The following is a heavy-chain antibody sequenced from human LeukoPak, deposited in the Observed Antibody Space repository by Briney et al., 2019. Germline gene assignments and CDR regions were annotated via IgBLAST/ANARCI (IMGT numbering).Heavy chain of an antibody. CDR2: TGDYDT. Sequence: GESLKISCQGSGYRFSNYWIAWVRQVPGKGLEWMGVTGDYDTRYSPSFEGQVTMSVDKSINTAYLQWSSLKASDTAMYYCARHFGTGTPFDYWGQGTLVTVSS. D-gene: IGHD3/OR15-3a*01. CDR1: GYRFSNYW. V-gene: IGHV5-51*01. J-gene: IGHJ4*02. CDR3: ARHFGTGTPFDY.